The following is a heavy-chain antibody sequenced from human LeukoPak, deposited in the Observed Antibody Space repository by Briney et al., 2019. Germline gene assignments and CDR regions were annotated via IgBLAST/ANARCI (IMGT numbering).Heavy chain of an antibody. Sequence: SETLSLTCTVSGGSISSYYWSWIRQPPGKGLEWIGYIYYSGSTNYNPSLKSRVTISVDTSKNQFSLKLSSVTAADTAVYYCARDTTTTANYDFRSGEHWFDPWGQGTLVTVSS. V-gene: IGHV4-59*01. CDR2: IYYSGST. CDR3: ARDTTTTANYDFRSGEHWFDP. J-gene: IGHJ5*02. CDR1: GGSISSYY. D-gene: IGHD3-3*01.